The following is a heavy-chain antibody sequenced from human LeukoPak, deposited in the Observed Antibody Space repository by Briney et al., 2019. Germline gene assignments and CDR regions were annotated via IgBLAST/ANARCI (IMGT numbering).Heavy chain of an antibody. D-gene: IGHD5-12*01. V-gene: IGHV4-39*07. CDR3: ARERRGYDPSRTWYFDL. Sequence: SETLSLTCTVSGGSISSSSYYWGWIRQPPGKGLEWIGSIYYSGSTYYNPSLKSRVTISVDTSKNQFSLKLSSVTAADTAVYYCARERRGYDPSRTWYFDLWGRGTLVTVSS. J-gene: IGHJ2*01. CDR1: GGSISSSSYY. CDR2: IYYSGST.